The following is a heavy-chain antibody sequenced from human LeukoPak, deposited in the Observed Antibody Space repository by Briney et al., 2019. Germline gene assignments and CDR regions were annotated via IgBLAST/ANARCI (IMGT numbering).Heavy chain of an antibody. CDR3: AKSYVWGSYRPPFDY. J-gene: IGHJ4*02. CDR1: GFTFSSYA. D-gene: IGHD3-16*02. V-gene: IGHV3-23*01. CDR2: ISGSGGST. Sequence: GGSLRLSCAASGFTFSSYAMSWVRQAPGKGLEWVSAISGSGGSTYYADTVKGRFTISRDNSKNTLYLQMNSLRAEDTAVYYCAKSYVWGSYRPPFDYWGQGTLVTVSS.